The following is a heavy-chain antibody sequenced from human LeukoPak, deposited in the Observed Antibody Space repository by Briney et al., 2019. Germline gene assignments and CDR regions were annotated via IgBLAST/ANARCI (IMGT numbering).Heavy chain of an antibody. D-gene: IGHD3-22*01. J-gene: IGHJ4*02. CDR2: IYYSGTT. CDR3: ARDYYYGTTGYHD. Sequence: SETLSLTCTVSGGSISGYYWSWLRQPPGKGLEWIGYIYYSGTTNYNPSLKSRVTMSVDTSKNQFSLKLSPVTAADTAVYYCARDYYYGTTGYHDWGQGTLVTVSS. CDR1: GGSISGYY. V-gene: IGHV4-59*12.